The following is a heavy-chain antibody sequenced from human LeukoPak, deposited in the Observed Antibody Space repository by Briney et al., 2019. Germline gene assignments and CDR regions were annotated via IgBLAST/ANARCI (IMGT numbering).Heavy chain of an antibody. CDR3: ARGHGYYYYIDV. CDR1: GYRFSRYG. V-gene: IGHV1-18*01. CDR2: VSVFNGDT. Sequence: GASVKVSCKASGYRFSRYGISWVRQAPGQGPEWVGWVSVFNGDTKYAQKFQGRVTVTTEISTDTAYMELSSLRSDDTGVYYCARGHGYYYYIDVWGQGTTVTVTS. D-gene: IGHD6-13*01. J-gene: IGHJ6*03.